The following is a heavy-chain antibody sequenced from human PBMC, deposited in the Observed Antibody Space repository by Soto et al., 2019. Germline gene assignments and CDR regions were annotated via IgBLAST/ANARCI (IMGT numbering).Heavy chain of an antibody. V-gene: IGHV4-30-4*01. CDR3: ARGPDTAMVRGNWFDP. CDR1: GGSISSGDYY. D-gene: IGHD5-18*01. Sequence: SETLSLTCTVSGGSISSGDYYWSWIRQPPGKGLEWIGYIYYSGSTYYNPSLKSRVTISVDTSKNQFSLKLSSVTAADTAVYYCARGPDTAMVRGNWFDPWGQGTLVTVSS. CDR2: IYYSGST. J-gene: IGHJ5*02.